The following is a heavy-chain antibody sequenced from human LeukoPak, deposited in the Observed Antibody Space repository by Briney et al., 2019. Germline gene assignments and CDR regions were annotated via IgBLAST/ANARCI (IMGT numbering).Heavy chain of an antibody. CDR2: INAYTGNT. D-gene: IGHD6-19*01. V-gene: IGHV1-18*04. Sequence: ASVKVSCKASGYTFTNYGISWVRQTPGEGLEWMGWINAYTGNTNYAQKFQGRVTMTTDTSTSTAYMELRNLRSDDTAVYYCARQAGVYSSGWYQFHFDYWGQGTLVTVSS. CDR3: ARQAGVYSSGWYQFHFDY. CDR1: GYTFTNYG. J-gene: IGHJ4*02.